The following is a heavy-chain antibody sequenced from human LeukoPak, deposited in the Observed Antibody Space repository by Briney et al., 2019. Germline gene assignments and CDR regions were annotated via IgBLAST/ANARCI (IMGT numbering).Heavy chain of an antibody. J-gene: IGHJ4*02. CDR1: GGSISRYY. CDR2: IYYSGST. D-gene: IGHD6-13*01. Sequence: SETLSLTCTVSGGSISRYYWSWIRQPPGKGLEWIGYIYYSGSTNYNLSLKSRVTISVDTSKNQFSLKLSSVTAADTAVYYCARRGIAAAGTFDYWGQGTLVTVSS. V-gene: IGHV4-59*08. CDR3: ARRGIAAAGTFDY.